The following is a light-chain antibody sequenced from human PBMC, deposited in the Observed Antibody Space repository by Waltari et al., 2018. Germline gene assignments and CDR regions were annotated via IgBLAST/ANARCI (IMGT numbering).Light chain of an antibody. V-gene: IGKV1-39*01. Sequence: DIQMTQSPSSLSASVGDRVTIACRASQSIDRYLNWYHQKPGKAPKPLIYATSSLQSGVPSRFSGSGSGTHFTLTITSLQPEDFATYYCQQSYIPPFTFGQGTRLEIE. CDR3: QQSYIPPFT. CDR2: ATS. CDR1: QSIDRY. J-gene: IGKJ5*01.